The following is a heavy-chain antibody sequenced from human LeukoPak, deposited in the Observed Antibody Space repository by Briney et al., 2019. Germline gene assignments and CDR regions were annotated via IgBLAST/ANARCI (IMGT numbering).Heavy chain of an antibody. D-gene: IGHD3-10*01. J-gene: IGHJ4*02. CDR3: AKDRRGGDGDYPDY. CDR2: IRYDGSNK. V-gene: IGHV3-30*02. CDR1: GFTFSRST. Sequence: GGSLRLSCAASGFTFSRSTMHWVRQAPGKGLEWVAFIRYDGSNKYYADSVKGRFTISRDNSKNTLYLQMNSLRAEDTAVYYCAKDRRGGDGDYPDYWGQGTLVTVSS.